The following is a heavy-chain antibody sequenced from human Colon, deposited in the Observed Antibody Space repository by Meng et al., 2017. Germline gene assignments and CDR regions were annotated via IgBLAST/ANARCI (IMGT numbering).Heavy chain of an antibody. CDR3: ARDRKHYGERGWFDP. Sequence: QVQLQKSGPGLVKPSQALSLTGVVSGGSISGDGYYWSWIRQHPGKGLEWIGYVHDSGDTYSNASLKSRVTISIDRSKNQFSLKLSSVTAADTAVYYCARDRKHYGERGWFDPWGQGTLVTVSS. V-gene: IGHV4-31*11. J-gene: IGHJ5*02. CDR1: GGSISGDGYY. D-gene: IGHD4-17*01. CDR2: VHDSGDT.